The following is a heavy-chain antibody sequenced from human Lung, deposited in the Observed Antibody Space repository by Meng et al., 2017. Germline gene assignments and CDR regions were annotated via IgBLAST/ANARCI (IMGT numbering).Heavy chain of an antibody. J-gene: IGHJ4*02. V-gene: IGHV4-4*03. D-gene: IGHD2-21*01. CDR2: IYHSGST. Sequence: PGPGLVKPPGTLSLTCAGSGGSISSDNWWSWVRQPPGKGLEWIGEIYHSGSTNYNPSLKSRITISVDKPKNQFSLTLSSVTAADTAVYYCTKNDFYCLGYWGQGTLVTVSS. CDR1: GGSISSDNW. CDR3: TKNDFYCLGY.